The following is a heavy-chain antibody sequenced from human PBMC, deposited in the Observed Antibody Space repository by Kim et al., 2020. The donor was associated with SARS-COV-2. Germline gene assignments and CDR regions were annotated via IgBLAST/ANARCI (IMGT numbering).Heavy chain of an antibody. D-gene: IGHD3-9*01. Sequence: SETLSLTCTVSGGSISSYYWSWIRQPPGKGLEWIGYIYYSGSTNYNPSLKSRVTISVDTSKNQFSLKLSSVTAADTAVYYCARDDRDYDILTGSVDYYYGMDVWGQGTTVTVSS. J-gene: IGHJ6*02. CDR1: GGSISSYY. CDR3: ARDDRDYDILTGSVDYYYGMDV. V-gene: IGHV4-59*13. CDR2: IYYSGST.